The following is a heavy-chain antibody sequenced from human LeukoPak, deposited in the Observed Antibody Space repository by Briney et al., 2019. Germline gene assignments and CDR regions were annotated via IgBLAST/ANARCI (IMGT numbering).Heavy chain of an antibody. Sequence: PGESLKISCRGSGYSFTSYWIGWVRQMPGKGLEWMGIIYPGDSDTRYSPSFQGQVTISADKSISTAYLQWSSLKASDTAMYYCARQVSKGVRMVRGVTHAFDIWGQGTMVTVSS. J-gene: IGHJ3*02. D-gene: IGHD3-10*01. CDR2: IYPGDSDT. CDR1: GYSFTSYW. CDR3: ARQVSKGVRMVRGVTHAFDI. V-gene: IGHV5-51*01.